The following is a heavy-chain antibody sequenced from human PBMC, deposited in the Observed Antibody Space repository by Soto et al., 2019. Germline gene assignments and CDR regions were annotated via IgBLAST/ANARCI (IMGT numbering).Heavy chain of an antibody. Sequence: SETLSLTCTVSGGSISSGDYYWSWIRPPPGKGLEWIGYIYYSGSTYYNPSLKSRVTISVDTSKNQFSLKLSSVTAADAAVYYCARALYSSFPRYYYYGMDVWGQGTTVTVS. J-gene: IGHJ6*02. V-gene: IGHV4-30-4*01. D-gene: IGHD4-4*01. CDR2: IYYSGST. CDR1: GGSISSGDYY. CDR3: ARALYSSFPRYYYYGMDV.